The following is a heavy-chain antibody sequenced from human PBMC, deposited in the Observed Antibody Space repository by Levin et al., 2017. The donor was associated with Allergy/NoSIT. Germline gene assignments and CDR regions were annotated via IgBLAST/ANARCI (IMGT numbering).Heavy chain of an antibody. Sequence: GGSLRLSCAASGFTFNNAWMTWVRQAPGKGLEWVGRIKSKTDGGATEYAASVKGRFTISRDDSKNTMYLQMNSLRTDDTALYYCIKEHRDNNRWYDLDFWGQGTRVTVSS. V-gene: IGHV3-15*01. CDR3: IKEHRDNNRWYDLDF. CDR2: IKSKTDGGAT. J-gene: IGHJ4*02. CDR1: GFTFNNAW. D-gene: IGHD2-15*01.